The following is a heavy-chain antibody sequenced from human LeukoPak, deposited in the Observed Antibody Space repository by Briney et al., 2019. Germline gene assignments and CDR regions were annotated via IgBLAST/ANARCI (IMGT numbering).Heavy chain of an antibody. CDR2: INHSGST. V-gene: IGHV4-39*07. D-gene: IGHD1-26*01. CDR3: ARGWVVDSGSYLYYFDY. J-gene: IGHJ4*02. CDR1: GGSISNTPYY. Sequence: SETLSLTCTVSGGSISNTPYYWGWIRQPPGKGLEWIGEINHSGSTNYNPSLKSRVTISVDTSKNQFSLKLSSVTAADTAVYYCARGWVVDSGSYLYYFDYWGQGTLVTVSS.